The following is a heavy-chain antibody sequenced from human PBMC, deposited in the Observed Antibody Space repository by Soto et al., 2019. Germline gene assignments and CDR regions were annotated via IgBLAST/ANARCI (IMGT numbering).Heavy chain of an antibody. CDR3: ARVVPAAMYYYYGMDV. Sequence: GGSLRLSCAASGFTFSSYGMHWVRQAPGKGLEWVAFISYDGSNKYYADSVKGRFTISRDNSKNTLYLQMNSLRAEDTAVYYCARVVPAAMYYYYGMDVWGQGTTVTGSS. V-gene: IGHV3-30*03. J-gene: IGHJ6*02. D-gene: IGHD2-2*01. CDR2: ISYDGSNK. CDR1: GFTFSSYG.